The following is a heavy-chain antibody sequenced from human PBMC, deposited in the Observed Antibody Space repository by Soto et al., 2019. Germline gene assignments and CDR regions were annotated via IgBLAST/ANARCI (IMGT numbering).Heavy chain of an antibody. J-gene: IGHJ3*02. CDR2: IYYSGST. V-gene: IGHV4-59*01. Sequence: QVQLQESGPGLVKPSEALSLTCTVSGGSINSYYWSWIRQPPGKGLEWIGYIYYSGSTNYNPSLKSRVTMSVDTSKNPFSLKVSYVTAADTAAYYCARGTTMDIWGQGTMVTVSS. CDR1: GGSINSYY. CDR3: ARGTTMDI. D-gene: IGHD3-3*01.